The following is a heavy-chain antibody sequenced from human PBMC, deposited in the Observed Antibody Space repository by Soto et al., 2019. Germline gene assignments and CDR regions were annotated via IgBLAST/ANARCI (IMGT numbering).Heavy chain of an antibody. D-gene: IGHD2-8*02. Sequence: QVQLQQWGAGLLKPSETLSLTCAVYGGSFSGYYWTWIRQPPGTGLEWIGEINHSGSTNYNPSLKSGVTISVDTSPNHFSLKLTSVTAADPAVYCCARDKITGLFDYWGQGTLVTVSS. CDR3: ARDKITGLFDY. V-gene: IGHV4-34*01. CDR1: GGSFSGYY. J-gene: IGHJ4*02. CDR2: INHSGST.